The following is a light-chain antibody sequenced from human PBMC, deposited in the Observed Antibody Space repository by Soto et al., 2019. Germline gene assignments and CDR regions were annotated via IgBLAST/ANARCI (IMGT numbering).Light chain of an antibody. CDR2: LNSDGSH. CDR1: SGHSSYA. J-gene: IGLJ2*01. CDR3: QTWGTGTVV. Sequence: QLVLTQSPSASASLGASVKLTCTLSSGHSSYAIAWHQQQPEKGPRYLMKLNSDGSHSTGDGIPDRFSGSSSGAERYLTISSLQSEDEADYYCQTWGTGTVVFGGGTQLTVL. V-gene: IGLV4-69*01.